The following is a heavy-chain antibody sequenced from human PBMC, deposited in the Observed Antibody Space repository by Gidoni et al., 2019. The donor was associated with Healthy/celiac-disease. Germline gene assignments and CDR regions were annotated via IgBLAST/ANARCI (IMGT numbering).Heavy chain of an antibody. D-gene: IGHD3-10*01. CDR2: ISYDGSNK. CDR3: ARFTMVQGVHDY. J-gene: IGHJ4*02. V-gene: IGHV3-30-3*01. Sequence: QVQLVESGGGVVQPGRSLRLPCAASGFTFSSYAMHWVRQAPGKGLEWVAVISYDGSNKYYADSVKGRFTISRDNSKNTLYLQMNSLRAEDTAVYYCARFTMVQGVHDYWGQGTLVTVSS. CDR1: GFTFSSYA.